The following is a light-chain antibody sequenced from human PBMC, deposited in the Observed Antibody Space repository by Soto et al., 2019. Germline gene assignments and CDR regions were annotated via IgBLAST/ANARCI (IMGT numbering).Light chain of an antibody. CDR2: EVS. Sequence: QSVLTQPASVSGSPGQSITISCTGTSSDVGSYNLVSWYQQHPGQAPKLMIYEVSKRPSGVSNRFSGSKSGNTASLTISGLQAEDQADYYCCSYAGSVYVFGTGTKLTVL. V-gene: IGLV2-23*02. J-gene: IGLJ1*01. CDR1: SSDVGSYNL. CDR3: CSYAGSVYV.